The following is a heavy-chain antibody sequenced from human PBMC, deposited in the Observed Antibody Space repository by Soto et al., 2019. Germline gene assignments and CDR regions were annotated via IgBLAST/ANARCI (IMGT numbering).Heavy chain of an antibody. CDR3: AKWGAAAGKT. J-gene: IGHJ4*02. CDR2: VFYTGIT. D-gene: IGHD6-25*01. V-gene: IGHV4-59*01. CDR1: GGSISSYY. Sequence: QVHLQESGPGLVKPAETLSLTCSVSGGSISSYYWSWIRQPPGKGMEWIGYVFYTGITKYNPSFKSRATISGDTSRNQFSLNLMSVTAADTAVYYCAKWGAAAGKTWGKGIRVNVSS.